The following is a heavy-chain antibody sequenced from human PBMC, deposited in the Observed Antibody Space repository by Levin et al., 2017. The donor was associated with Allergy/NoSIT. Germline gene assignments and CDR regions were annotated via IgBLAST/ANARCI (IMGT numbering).Heavy chain of an antibody. D-gene: IGHD6-13*01. J-gene: IGHJ4*02. V-gene: IGHV3-30-3*01. CDR2: ISYDGSNE. Sequence: PGGSLRPSCAASGFTFSHNTMHWVRQAPGKGLEWVTAISYDGSNEYYADSVKGRFTISRDNSKNTLYLQMNSLRDEDTAVYYCVRDGDSSSWPCDYWGQGTLVTVSP. CDR3: VRDGDSSSWPCDY. CDR1: GFTFSHNT.